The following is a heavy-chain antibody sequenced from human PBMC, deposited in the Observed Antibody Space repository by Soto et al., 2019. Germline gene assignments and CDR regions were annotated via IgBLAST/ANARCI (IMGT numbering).Heavy chain of an antibody. CDR2: ISGSGFEK. D-gene: IGHD6-19*01. J-gene: IGHJ4*02. Sequence: GGSLRLSCAASGFIFENFGMSWVRQAPGKGLEWISSISGSGFEKYYADSVKGRFTISRDNSKSTLYLEMNSLRAEETAVYYCARSQWPDYWGQGTLVTVSS. V-gene: IGHV3-23*01. CDR3: ARSQWPDY. CDR1: GFIFENFG.